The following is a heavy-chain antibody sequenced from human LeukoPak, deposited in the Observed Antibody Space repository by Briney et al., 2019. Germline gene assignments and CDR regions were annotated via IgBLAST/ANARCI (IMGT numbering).Heavy chain of an antibody. Sequence: SETLSLTCAVYGGSFSGYYWSWIRQPPGKGLEWIGEINHSGSTNYNPSLKSRVTISVDTSKNQFSLKLSSVTAADTAVYYCAAGYSSGWIDYWGQGTLVTVSS. D-gene: IGHD6-19*01. CDR1: GGSFSGYY. J-gene: IGHJ4*02. CDR3: AAGYSSGWIDY. V-gene: IGHV4-34*01. CDR2: INHSGST.